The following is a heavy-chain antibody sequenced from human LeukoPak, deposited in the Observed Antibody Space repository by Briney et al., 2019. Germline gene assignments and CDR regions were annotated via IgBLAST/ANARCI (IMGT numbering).Heavy chain of an antibody. D-gene: IGHD3-10*02. CDR1: GFTFSSYS. Sequence: GGSLRLSCAASGFTFSSYSMNWVRQAPGKGLEWVSSISTSSSYIYYADSVKGRFTISRDNAKNSLYLQMNSLRAEDTAVYYCAELGITMIGGVWGKGTTVTISS. V-gene: IGHV3-21*01. J-gene: IGHJ6*04. CDR3: AELGITMIGGV. CDR2: ISTSSSYI.